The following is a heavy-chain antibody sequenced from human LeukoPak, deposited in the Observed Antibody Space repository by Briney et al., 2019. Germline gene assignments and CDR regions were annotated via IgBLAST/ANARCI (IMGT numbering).Heavy chain of an antibody. Sequence: SETLSLTCAVYGGSFSGYYWSWIRQPPGKGLEWIGEINHSGSTNYNPSLKSRVTISVDTSKNQFSLKLSSVTAADTAVYYCARHTFREDIVVVPADPDWHPWGQGTLVTVSS. V-gene: IGHV4-34*01. D-gene: IGHD2-2*01. J-gene: IGHJ5*02. CDR2: INHSGST. CDR1: GGSFSGYY. CDR3: ARHTFREDIVVVPADPDWHP.